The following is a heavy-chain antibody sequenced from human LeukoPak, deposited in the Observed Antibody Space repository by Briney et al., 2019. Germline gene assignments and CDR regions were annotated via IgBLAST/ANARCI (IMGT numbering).Heavy chain of an antibody. Sequence: SETLSLTCAVYGGSFSGYSWNWIRQPPVKGLEWIGEINHSGGTNYNPSLKSRVTISVDTSKNQFSLKLSSVTAADTAVYYCARVRVAPTEGVYYFDYWGQGTLVTVSS. V-gene: IGHV4-34*01. J-gene: IGHJ4*02. D-gene: IGHD3-10*01. CDR1: GGSFSGYS. CDR3: ARVRVAPTEGVYYFDY. CDR2: INHSGGT.